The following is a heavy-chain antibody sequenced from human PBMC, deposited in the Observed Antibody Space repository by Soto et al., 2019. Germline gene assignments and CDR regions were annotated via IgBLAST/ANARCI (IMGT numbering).Heavy chain of an antibody. V-gene: IGHV3-48*02. Sequence: EVQLVESGGRLVQPGGSLRLSCVASGFTFSTYSMNWVRQAPGKGLEWISYISSSSDIIYYADSVKGRFTISRDNAKNSLSLQMNSLRDEDTAVYYCARPYSNRWSIFYGLDVWGQGTTVTVS. CDR3: ARPYSNRWSIFYGLDV. CDR2: ISSSSDII. D-gene: IGHD6-13*01. J-gene: IGHJ6*02. CDR1: GFTFSTYS.